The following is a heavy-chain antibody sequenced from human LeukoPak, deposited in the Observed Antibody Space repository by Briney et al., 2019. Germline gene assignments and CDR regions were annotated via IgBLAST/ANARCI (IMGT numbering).Heavy chain of an antibody. V-gene: IGHV1-18*01. D-gene: IGHD3-3*01. CDR2: ISAYNGNT. CDR1: GYTFTSYG. CDR3: ARVLATDYDFWSGPYYYYYMDV. J-gene: IGHJ6*03. Sequence: ASVKVSCKASGYTFTSYGISWVRQAPGQGLEWMGWISAYNGNTDYAQKLQGRVTMTTDTSTSTAYMERRSLRSDDTAVYYCARVLATDYDFWSGPYYYYYMDVWGKGTTVTVSS.